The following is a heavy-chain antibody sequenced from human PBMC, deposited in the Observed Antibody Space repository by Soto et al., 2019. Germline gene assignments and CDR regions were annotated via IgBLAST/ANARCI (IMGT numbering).Heavy chain of an antibody. V-gene: IGHV4-59*01. J-gene: IGHJ3*02. Sequence: SETLSLTCTVSGGSISSYYWSWIRQPPGKGLEWIGYIYYSGSTNYNPSHKSRVTIPVDTSKNQFSLKLSSVTAADTAVYYCARVKPRSLLWFGEYDSDAFDIWGQGTMVTVSS. CDR1: GGSISSYY. CDR3: ARVKPRSLLWFGEYDSDAFDI. CDR2: IYYSGST. D-gene: IGHD3-10*01.